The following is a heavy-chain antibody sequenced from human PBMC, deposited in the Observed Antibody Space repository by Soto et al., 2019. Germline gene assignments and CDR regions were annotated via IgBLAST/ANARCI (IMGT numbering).Heavy chain of an antibody. V-gene: IGHV3-48*02. D-gene: IGHD1-1*01. CDR3: ARDRYKTAVYRGKG. CDR2: ISYGSGDTI. J-gene: IGHJ4*02. Sequence: EVQLVESGGGLVQPGGSLRLSCTASGFTFSDYTFNWVRQAPGKGLEWVSYISYGSGDTIKYADSVKGRFTISRDNGKNALFLQMNSLTDEDTAVYFCARDRYKTAVYRGKGWGQGTLVTISS. CDR1: GFTFSDYT.